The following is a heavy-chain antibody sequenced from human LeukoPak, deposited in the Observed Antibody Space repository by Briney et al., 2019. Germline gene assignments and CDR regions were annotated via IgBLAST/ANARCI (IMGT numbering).Heavy chain of an antibody. D-gene: IGHD3-22*01. J-gene: IGHJ4*02. V-gene: IGHV4-59*12. CDR3: AREKALIDHYDFSGYDWEY. Sequence: KSSETLSLTCTVSGGSISSYYWSWMRQPPGKGLEWIGYIYYSGSTNYNPSLKSRVTISVDTSKNQFYLNLTSVTAADTAVYYCAREKALIDHYDFSGYDWEYWGPGSLVIVSS. CDR2: IYYSGST. CDR1: GGSISSYY.